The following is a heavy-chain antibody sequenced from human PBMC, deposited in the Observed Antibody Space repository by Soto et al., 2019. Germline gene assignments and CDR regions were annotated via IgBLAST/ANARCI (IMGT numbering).Heavy chain of an antibody. Sequence: ASETLSLTCAVYGESFTGYYWSWIRQPPGAGLEWIGEINHSGTTNYSPSLKSRVIISVDTSKNQFSLKLSSVTAADTAVYYCARGYYDFWSGFPSMDVWGKGTTVTVSS. CDR1: GESFTGYY. CDR2: INHSGTT. CDR3: ARGYYDFWSGFPSMDV. J-gene: IGHJ6*03. V-gene: IGHV4-34*01. D-gene: IGHD3-3*01.